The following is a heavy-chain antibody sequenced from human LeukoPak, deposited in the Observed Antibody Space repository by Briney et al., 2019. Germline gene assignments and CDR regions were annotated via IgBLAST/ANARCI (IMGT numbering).Heavy chain of an antibody. Sequence: SETLSLTCTVSGGSISSYYWSWIRQPPGKGLEWIGYIYYSGSTNYNPSLKSRVTISVDTSKNQFSLKLSSVTAADTAVYYCARTRIVGATKYYYGMDVWAKGPRSPSP. CDR3: ARTRIVGATKYYYGMDV. J-gene: IGHJ6*02. V-gene: IGHV4-59*01. CDR1: GGSISSYY. CDR2: IYYSGST. D-gene: IGHD1-26*01.